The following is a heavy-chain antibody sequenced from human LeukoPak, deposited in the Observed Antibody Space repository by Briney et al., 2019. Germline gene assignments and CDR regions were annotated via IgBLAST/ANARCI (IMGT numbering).Heavy chain of an antibody. CDR2: IRAEGDDS. J-gene: IGHJ6*02. CDR1: GFTFDDYP. V-gene: IGHV3-43*02. D-gene: IGHD6-13*01. Sequence: PGGSLRLSCAASGFTFDDYPMHWVPQVPGKGPQGVSVIRAEGDDSYYADSVKGRFTISRDKGKSSLFMQMNSLRSEDSALYYCAKDMQTVAGLSNFYYYAMAVWGQGTTVTVSS. CDR3: AKDMQTVAGLSNFYYYAMAV.